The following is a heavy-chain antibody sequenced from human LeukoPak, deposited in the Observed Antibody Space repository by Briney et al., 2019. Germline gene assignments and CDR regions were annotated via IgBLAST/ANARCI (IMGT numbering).Heavy chain of an antibody. Sequence: SETLSLTCTVSADSISSYYWSWIRQPPGKGLEWIGYIYYSGTTNYNPSLKSRVTLSVDTSKDQFSLRLSSVTAADTAVYYCARLGAPWGYFDYWGQGTLVTVSS. D-gene: IGHD1-26*01. J-gene: IGHJ4*02. CDR1: ADSISSYY. V-gene: IGHV4-59*08. CDR3: ARLGAPWGYFDY. CDR2: IYYSGTT.